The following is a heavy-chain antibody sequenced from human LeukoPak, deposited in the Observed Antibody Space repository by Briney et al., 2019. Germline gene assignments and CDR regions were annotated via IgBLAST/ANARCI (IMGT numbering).Heavy chain of an antibody. CDR1: GFTFSSYG. CDR3: AKERGETVAGTVYFQH. CDR2: ISYDGSN. J-gene: IGHJ1*01. D-gene: IGHD6-19*01. Sequence: GGSLRLSCAASGFTFSSYGMHWVRQAPGKGLEWVAVISYDGSNNYADSVKGGFTISRDNSKNTLYLQMKSLRAEDTAVYYCAKERGETVAGTVYFQHWGQGTLVTVSS. V-gene: IGHV3-30*18.